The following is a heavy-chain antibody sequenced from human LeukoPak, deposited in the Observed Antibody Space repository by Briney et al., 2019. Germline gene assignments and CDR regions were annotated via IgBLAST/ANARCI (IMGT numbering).Heavy chain of an antibody. J-gene: IGHJ4*02. CDR2: ISSSSSTI. V-gene: IGHV3-48*01. CDR3: ARGDDYGDY. Sequence: GGSLRLSCAASGFTFSSYAMSWVRQAPGKGLEWVSYISSSSSTIYYADSVKGRFTISRDNAKNSLYLQMNSLRAEDTAVYYCARGDDYGDYGGQGTLVTVSS. CDR1: GFTFSSYA.